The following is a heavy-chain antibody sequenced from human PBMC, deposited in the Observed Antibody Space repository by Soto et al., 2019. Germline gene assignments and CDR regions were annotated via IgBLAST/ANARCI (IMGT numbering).Heavy chain of an antibody. CDR2: ISGSGSDT. J-gene: IGHJ4*01. CDR1: GFTFRDHG. D-gene: IGHD3-3*01. Sequence: GGSLRLSCAASGFTFRDHGMNWVRQAPGKGLDWVSAISGSGSDTYYADSVKGRFTISRDNSKNTLYLQMNSLRPEDTAVYYCAKDRSWSGFDYWGHGTLVTVSS. V-gene: IGHV3-23*01. CDR3: AKDRSWSGFDY.